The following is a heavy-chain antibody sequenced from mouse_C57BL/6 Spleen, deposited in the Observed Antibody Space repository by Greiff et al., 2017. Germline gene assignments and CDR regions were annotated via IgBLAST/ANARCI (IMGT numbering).Heavy chain of an antibody. CDR3: VKNRPIYDGYDEGDNYAMDD. V-gene: IGHV2-4*01. CDR1: GFSLTSYG. J-gene: IGHJ4*01. CDR2: IWSGGST. Sequence: VQLQQSGPGLVQPSQSLSITCTVSGFSLTSYGVHWVRQPPGQGLEWLGVIWSGGSTAYNADFISRLSISKDNSTSQVFFKMYSLQASDTAIYYCVKNRPIYDGYDEGDNYAMDDWGQGTSVTVSS. D-gene: IGHD2-3*01.